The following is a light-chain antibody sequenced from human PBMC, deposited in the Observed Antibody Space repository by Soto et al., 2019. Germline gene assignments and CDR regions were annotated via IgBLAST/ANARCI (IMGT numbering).Light chain of an antibody. Sequence: QSVLTQPASLSVSPGQSITISCTGTSSDVGGYNYVSWYQQHPGKAPKLMIYDVSNRPSGVSNRFSGSKSGNTASLTISGLQAEDEADYYCSSYTSSSTPHVFGTGTKVTVL. CDR2: DVS. CDR1: SSDVGGYNY. V-gene: IGLV2-14*01. CDR3: SSYTSSSTPHV. J-gene: IGLJ1*01.